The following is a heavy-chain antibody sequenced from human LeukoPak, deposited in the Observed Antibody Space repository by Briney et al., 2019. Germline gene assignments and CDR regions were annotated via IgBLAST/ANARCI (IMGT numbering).Heavy chain of an antibody. CDR2: ISGSGGST. V-gene: IGHV3-23*01. J-gene: IGHJ4*02. Sequence: GGSLRLSCAASGFTFSSYAMSWVRQAPGKGLEWVSAISGSGGSTYYADSVKGRFTIARDNSKNTLYLQMNSLRAEDTAVYYCARREYYDILTGAGGYWGQGTLVTVSS. CDR3: ARREYYDILTGAGGY. CDR1: GFTFSSYA. D-gene: IGHD3-9*01.